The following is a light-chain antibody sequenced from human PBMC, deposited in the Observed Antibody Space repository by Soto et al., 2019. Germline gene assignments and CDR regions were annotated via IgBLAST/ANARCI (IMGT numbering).Light chain of an antibody. J-gene: IGKJ1*01. CDR2: GAS. CDR3: QQYNNWPWT. CDR1: QSVSSS. Sequence: EIVMTQSPATLSVSPGERATLSCRASQSVSSSLAWYQQKPGQAPRLLIYGASTRATGIPAKFSGSGSGTEVTLTISSLQSEDLAVYDCQQYNNWPWTVGQGTKGAIK. V-gene: IGKV3D-15*01.